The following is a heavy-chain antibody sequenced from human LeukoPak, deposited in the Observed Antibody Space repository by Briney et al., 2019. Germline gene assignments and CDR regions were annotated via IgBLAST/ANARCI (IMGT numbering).Heavy chain of an antibody. CDR3: ARRPPYSGSYSWFDY. D-gene: IGHD1-26*01. CDR2: INPSGGST. CDR1: GYTFTGYY. Sequence: ASVKVSCKTSGYTFTGYYIHWVRQAPGQGLEWMGIINPSGGSTSYAQKFQGRVTMTRDTSTSTVYMELSSLRSEDTAVYYCARRPPYSGSYSWFDYWGQGTLVTVSS. V-gene: IGHV1-46*01. J-gene: IGHJ4*02.